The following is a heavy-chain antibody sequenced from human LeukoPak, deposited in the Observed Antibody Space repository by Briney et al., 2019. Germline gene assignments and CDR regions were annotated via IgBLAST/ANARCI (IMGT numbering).Heavy chain of an antibody. J-gene: IGHJ4*02. CDR3: ARLIAVAGTFDY. CDR1: GYTFTSYD. Sequence: ASVKVSCKASGYTFTSYDINWVRQATGQGLEWMGWMNPNSGNTGYAQKFQGRVTMTRNTSISTAYMELSSLRSEDTAVYYCARLIAVAGTFDYWGQGTLVTVSS. V-gene: IGHV1-8*01. D-gene: IGHD6-19*01. CDR2: MNPNSGNT.